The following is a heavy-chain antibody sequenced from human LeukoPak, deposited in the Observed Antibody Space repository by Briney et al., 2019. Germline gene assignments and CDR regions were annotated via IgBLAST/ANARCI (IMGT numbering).Heavy chain of an antibody. D-gene: IGHD3-16*02. CDR2: IYYSGST. V-gene: IGHV4-31*03. J-gene: IGHJ5*02. CDR1: GGSISSGGYY. CDR3: ASAYYDYVWGSYRPLNWFDP. Sequence: SETLSLTCTVSGGSISSGGYYWSWIRQHPGKGLEWIGYIYYSGSTYYNPSLKSRVTISVDTSKNQFSLKLSSVTAADTAVYYCASAYYDYVWGSYRPLNWFDPWGQGTPVTVSS.